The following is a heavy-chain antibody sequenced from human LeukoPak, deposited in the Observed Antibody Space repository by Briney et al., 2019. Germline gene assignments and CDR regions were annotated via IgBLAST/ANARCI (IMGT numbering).Heavy chain of an antibody. CDR1: GGSISSSSYY. CDR3: ARTVGQLPFDY. J-gene: IGHJ4*02. V-gene: IGHV4-39*07. D-gene: IGHD2-2*01. Sequence: SETPSLTCTVSGGSISSSSYYWGWIRQPPGKGLEWIGSIYYSGSTYYNPSLKSRVTISVDTSKNQFSLKLSSVTAADTAVYYCARTVGQLPFDYWGQGTLVTVSS. CDR2: IYYSGST.